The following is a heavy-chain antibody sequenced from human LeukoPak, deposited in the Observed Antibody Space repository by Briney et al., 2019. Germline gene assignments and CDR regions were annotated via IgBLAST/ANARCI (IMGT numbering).Heavy chain of an antibody. Sequence: GGSLRLSCAASGFTFSSYWMHWVRQAPGKGLVWVSRINSDGSSTSYADSVKGRFTISRDNAKNSLYLQMNSLRAEDTAVYYCAREASAPDSYSSSWYNWFDPWGQGTLVTVSS. CDR2: INSDGSST. J-gene: IGHJ5*02. D-gene: IGHD6-13*01. CDR1: GFTFSSYW. CDR3: AREASAPDSYSSSWYNWFDP. V-gene: IGHV3-74*01.